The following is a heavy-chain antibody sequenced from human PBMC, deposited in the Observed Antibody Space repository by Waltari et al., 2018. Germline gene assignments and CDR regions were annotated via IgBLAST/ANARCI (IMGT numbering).Heavy chain of an antibody. Sequence: QVQLQQWGAGLLKPSETLSLTCAVYGGSFSGYYWSWIRQPPGKGLEWIGEINHSGSTNYNPSLKSRVTISVDTSKNQFSLKLSSVTAADTAVYYCARGPRYYYYYGMDVWGQGTTVTVSS. CDR3: ARGPRYYYYYGMDV. CDR1: GGSFSGYY. V-gene: IGHV4-34*01. CDR2: INHSGST. J-gene: IGHJ6*02.